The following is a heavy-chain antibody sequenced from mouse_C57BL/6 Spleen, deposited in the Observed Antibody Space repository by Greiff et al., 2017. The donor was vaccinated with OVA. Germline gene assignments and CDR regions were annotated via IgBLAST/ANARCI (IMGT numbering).Heavy chain of an antibody. D-gene: IGHD2-1*01. Sequence: EVQLQQSVAELVRPGASVKLSCTASGFNIKNTYMHWVKQRPEQGLEWIGRIDPANGNPKYAPQFQGTATLPADPSSNTAYLQLSSLTSEYTAIYDCARPRWYHGYFDVWGTGTTVTVSS. CDR3: ARPRWYHGYFDV. CDR2: IDPANGNP. V-gene: IGHV14-3*01. CDR1: GFNIKNTY. J-gene: IGHJ1*03.